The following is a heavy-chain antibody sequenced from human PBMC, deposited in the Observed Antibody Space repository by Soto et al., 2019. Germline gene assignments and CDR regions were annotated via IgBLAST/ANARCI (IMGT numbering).Heavy chain of an antibody. CDR2: IFPSDSDT. V-gene: IGHV5-51*01. CDR1: GYSFTSYW. CDR3: ARKGKSGYFNWFDP. Sequence: PGESLKISCKGSGYSFTSYWIGWVRQMPGKGLEWMGIIFPSDSDTRYSPSFQGQVTISADRSTSTVFLQWASLKASDTAVYFCARKGKSGYFNWFDPWGQGTLVTVSS. J-gene: IGHJ5*02. D-gene: IGHD3-22*01.